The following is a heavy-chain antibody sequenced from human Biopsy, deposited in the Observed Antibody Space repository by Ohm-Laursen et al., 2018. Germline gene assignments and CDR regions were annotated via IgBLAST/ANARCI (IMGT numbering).Heavy chain of an antibody. CDR1: SYTFTDYN. CDR3: ARDPLNGHKHFDY. J-gene: IGHJ4*02. CDR2: INCKTGAT. D-gene: IGHD2-8*01. V-gene: IGHV1-2*02. Sequence: SVKVSCKASSYTFTDYNIHWMRQAPGQGLEWLGYINCKTGATNYAQKFQGTATMTRDTSISTAYLALGSLKSADTAIYYCARDPLNGHKHFDYWGQGSLVTVSS.